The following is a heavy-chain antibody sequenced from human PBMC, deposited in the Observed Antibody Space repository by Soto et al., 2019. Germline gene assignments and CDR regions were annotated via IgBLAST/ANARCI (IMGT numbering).Heavy chain of an antibody. D-gene: IGHD2-8*01. Sequence: PGGSLRLSCAPSGFTFSSYAMSWVRQAPVRGLEWGSAISGSGRRTYYADPVKGWFTISRDNSKNTLYLQMNSLRAEDAAVYDCAKDPRPGVFHYFVYWGQGRLVPGSS. V-gene: IGHV3-23*01. CDR2: ISGSGRRT. CDR1: GFTFSSYA. CDR3: AKDPRPGVFHYFVY. J-gene: IGHJ4*02.